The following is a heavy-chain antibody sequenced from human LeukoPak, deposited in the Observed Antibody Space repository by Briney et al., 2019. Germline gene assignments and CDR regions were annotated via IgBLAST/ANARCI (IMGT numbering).Heavy chain of an antibody. J-gene: IGHJ3*02. Sequence: SETLSLTCTVSGGSISSYYWSWIRQPPGKGLEWIGYIYTSGSTNYNSSLKSGVTISVETSKKQFSLKLSSVTAADTAVYYCASFTVGAVLGAFDIWGQGTMVTVSS. D-gene: IGHD1-26*01. CDR2: IYTSGST. CDR3: ASFTVGAVLGAFDI. CDR1: GGSISSYY. V-gene: IGHV4-4*09.